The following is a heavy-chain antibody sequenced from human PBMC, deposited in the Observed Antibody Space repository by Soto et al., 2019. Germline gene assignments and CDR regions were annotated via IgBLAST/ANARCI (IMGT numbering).Heavy chain of an antibody. CDR2: IYYSGST. J-gene: IGHJ4*02. D-gene: IGHD1-26*01. Sequence: QVQLQESGPGLVKPSETLSLTCTVSGGSISSYYWSWIRQPPGKGLEWIGYIYYSGSTNYNPSLKSRVTIAVDTAKSQFALKRSSVTAADTAVYYCARSPFASIVGATAFDYWGQGTLVTVSS. CDR3: ARSPFASIVGATAFDY. V-gene: IGHV4-59*01. CDR1: GGSISSYY.